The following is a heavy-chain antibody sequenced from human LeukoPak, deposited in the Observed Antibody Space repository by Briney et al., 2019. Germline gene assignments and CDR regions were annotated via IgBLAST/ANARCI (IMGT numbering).Heavy chain of an antibody. D-gene: IGHD3-3*01. CDR1: DGSINNYY. J-gene: IGHJ4*02. V-gene: IGHV4-59*01. CDR2: IYYSGSA. CDR3: ARVGFWSGYYHFDS. Sequence: SETLSLTCTVSDGSINNYYWNWIRQPPGKGLEWIGYIYYSGSASYNPSLKSRVTISVDTSKSQFSLKLSSVTAADTAVYYCARVGFWSGYYHFDSWGQGTLVTVSS.